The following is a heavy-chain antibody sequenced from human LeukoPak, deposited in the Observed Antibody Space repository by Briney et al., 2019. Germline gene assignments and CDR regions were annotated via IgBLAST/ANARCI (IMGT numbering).Heavy chain of an antibody. CDR3: AKDRSSSWYGIKFDY. V-gene: IGHV3-23*01. CDR2: ISGSGGST. D-gene: IGHD6-13*01. CDR1: GFTFSSYA. Sequence: GGSLRLSCAASGFTFSSYAMSWVRQAPGKGLEWVSAISGSGGSTYYADSVKGRFTISRDNSKNTLYLQMNSLGAEDTAVYYCAKDRSSSWYGIKFDYWGQGTLVTVSS. J-gene: IGHJ4*02.